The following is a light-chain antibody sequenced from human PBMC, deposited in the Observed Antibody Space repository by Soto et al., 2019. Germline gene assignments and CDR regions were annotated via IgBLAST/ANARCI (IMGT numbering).Light chain of an antibody. Sequence: QSVLTQPPSASETPGQRVTMSCSGSTSNIGRNFVYWYQQVPGTAPKLLIYMNDHRPSGVPDRFSGSKSGTTASLAISGLRSEDEADYYCAAWDASVSSHVFGTGTKLTVL. J-gene: IGLJ1*01. V-gene: IGLV1-47*01. CDR1: TSNIGRNF. CDR2: MND. CDR3: AAWDASVSSHV.